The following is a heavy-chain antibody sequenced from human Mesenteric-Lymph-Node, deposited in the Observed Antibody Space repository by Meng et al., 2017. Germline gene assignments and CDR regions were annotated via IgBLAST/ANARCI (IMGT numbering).Heavy chain of an antibody. D-gene: IGHD6-13*01. V-gene: IGHV3-30*01. Sequence: GESLKISCAASGFTFSSYAMHWVRQAPGKGLEWVAVISYDGSNKYYADSVKGRFTISRDNSKNTLYLQMNSLRAEDTAVYYCARVVAAEAFDIWGQGTMVTVSS. CDR1: GFTFSSYA. CDR2: ISYDGSNK. CDR3: ARVVAAEAFDI. J-gene: IGHJ3*02.